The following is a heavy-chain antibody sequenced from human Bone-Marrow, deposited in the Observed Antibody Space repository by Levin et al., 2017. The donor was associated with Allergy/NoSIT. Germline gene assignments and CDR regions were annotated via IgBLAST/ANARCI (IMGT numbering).Heavy chain of an antibody. CDR2: INPNSGGT. V-gene: IGHV1-2*02. J-gene: IGHJ6*02. CDR3: IVVVVAATTYYYYYGMDV. D-gene: IGHD2-15*01. CDR1: GYTFTGYY. Sequence: ASVKVSCKASGYTFTGYYMHWVRQAPGQGLEWIGWINPNSGGTNYAQKFQGRVTMTRDTSISTAYMELSRLRSDDTAVYCRIVVVVAATTYYYYYGMDVWGQGTTVTVSS.